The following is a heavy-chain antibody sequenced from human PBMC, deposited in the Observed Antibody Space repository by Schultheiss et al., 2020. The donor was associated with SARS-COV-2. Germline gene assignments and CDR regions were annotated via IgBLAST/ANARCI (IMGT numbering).Heavy chain of an antibody. D-gene: IGHD3-22*01. V-gene: IGHV3-53*05. CDR3: TTDHYYDSSGYYYPFDY. CDR2: IYSGGST. Sequence: GESLKISCAASGFTFSSFAMSWVRQAPGKGPEWVSVIYSGGSTYYADSVKGRFTISRDNSKNTLYLQMNSLRTEDTAVYYCTTDHYYDSSGYYYPFDYWGQGTLVTVSS. J-gene: IGHJ4*02. CDR1: GFTFSSFA.